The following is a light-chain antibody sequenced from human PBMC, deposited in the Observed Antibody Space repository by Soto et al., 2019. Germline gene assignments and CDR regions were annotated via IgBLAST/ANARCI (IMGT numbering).Light chain of an antibody. CDR2: DVN. CDR1: SSDVGGYNY. CDR3: CSYAGSYTLV. Sequence: QSALTQPRSVSGSPGQSVTISCTGTSSDVGGYNYVSWYQQHPGKAPKLMIYDVNKRPSGVPDRFSGSKSGITASLTISGLQAEDEADYYCCSYAGSYTLVFGGGTKLTVL. J-gene: IGLJ2*01. V-gene: IGLV2-11*01.